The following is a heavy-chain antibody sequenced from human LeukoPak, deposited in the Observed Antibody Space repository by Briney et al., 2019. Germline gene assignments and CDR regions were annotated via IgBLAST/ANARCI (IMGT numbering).Heavy chain of an antibody. CDR1: GGSVITADSY. CDR3: ARLKYSRWYYFDY. CDR2: IYSSGST. J-gene: IGHJ4*02. D-gene: IGHD6-6*01. V-gene: IGHV4-30-4*02. Sequence: SETLSLTCTVSGGSVITADSYWSWIRQPPGRGLEWIAYIYSSGSTYYNPSLKSRVTISVDTSKNQFSLKLSSVTAADTAVYYCARLKYSRWYYFDYWGQGTLVTVSS.